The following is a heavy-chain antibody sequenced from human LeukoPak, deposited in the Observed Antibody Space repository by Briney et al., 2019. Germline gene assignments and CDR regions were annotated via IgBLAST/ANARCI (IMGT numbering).Heavy chain of an antibody. CDR2: ISSSSSYI. CDR1: GFTFSSYS. D-gene: IGHD2/OR15-2a*01. J-gene: IGHJ6*02. CDR3: ARSFLDSDYYYGMDV. Sequence: GGSLRLSCAASGFTFSSYSMNWVRQAPGKGLEWVSSISSSSSYIYYADSVKGRFTISRDNAKNSLYLQMNSLRAEDTAVYYCARSFLDSDYYYGMDVWGQGTTVTVSS. V-gene: IGHV3-21*01.